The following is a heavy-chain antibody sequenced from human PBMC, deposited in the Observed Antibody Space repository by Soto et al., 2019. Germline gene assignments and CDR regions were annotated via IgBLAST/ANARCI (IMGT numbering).Heavy chain of an antibody. J-gene: IGHJ4*02. V-gene: IGHV6-1*01. CDR1: GDSVSSNSAA. CDR2: TYYRSKWYN. CDR3: ARDMVGEQLASGTQFDY. Sequence: SQTLSLTCAISGDSVSSNSAAWNWIRQSPSRGLEWLGRTYYRSKWYNDYAVSVKSRITINPDTSKNQFSPQLNSVTPEDTAVYYCARDMVGEQLASGTQFDYWGQGTLVTAPQ. D-gene: IGHD6-6*01.